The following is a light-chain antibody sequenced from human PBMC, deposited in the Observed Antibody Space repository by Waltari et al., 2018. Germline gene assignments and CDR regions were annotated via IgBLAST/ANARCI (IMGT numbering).Light chain of an antibody. CDR2: YAN. CDR3: QQSNSYPYS. V-gene: IGKV1-17*01. CDR1: QGIRSY. Sequence: DIQMSQSPSSLSASVGDRVTITCRASQGIRSYLSWYQQKSGEVPKLLMSYANTLASGVPSRFSGSGSGTEFTLTISSLQPEDFATYYCQQSNSYPYSFGQGTKVEIK. J-gene: IGKJ2*03.